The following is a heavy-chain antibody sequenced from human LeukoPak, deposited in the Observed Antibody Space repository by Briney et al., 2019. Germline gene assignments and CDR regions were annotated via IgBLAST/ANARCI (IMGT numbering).Heavy chain of an antibody. CDR3: ARWTLYADY. J-gene: IGHJ4*02. CDR2: INHSGST. CDR1: GGSFSGYY. D-gene: IGHD3-16*01. Sequence: PSETLSLTCAVYGGSFSGYYWSWIRQPPGKGLEWIGEINHSGSTNYNPSLKSRVTISVDTSKNQFSLKLSSVTAADTAVYYCARWTLYADYWGQGTLVTVSS. V-gene: IGHV4-34*01.